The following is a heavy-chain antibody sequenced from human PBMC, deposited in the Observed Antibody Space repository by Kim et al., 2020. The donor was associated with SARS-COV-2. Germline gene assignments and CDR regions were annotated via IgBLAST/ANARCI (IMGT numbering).Heavy chain of an antibody. Sequence: SVMGRLTISRDESKNTLYLQMSSLRVEDKAVYYCAKVHTSSGWPTFGHWGQGTLVAVSS. J-gene: IGHJ4*02. D-gene: IGHD6-19*01. V-gene: IGHV3-23*01. CDR3: AKVHTSSGWPTFGH.